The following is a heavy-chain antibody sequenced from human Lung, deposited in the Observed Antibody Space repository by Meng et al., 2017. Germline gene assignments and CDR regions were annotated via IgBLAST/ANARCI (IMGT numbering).Heavy chain of an antibody. V-gene: IGHV3-30*04. CDR1: GFTFSSYS. D-gene: IGHD5-12*01. Sequence: GESLKISCAVSGFTFSSYSIHWVRQAPGKGLEWMAVTSFDETNKYYADSVKGRFTISRDNSKNTLNLEMDSLRAEDTAVYYCARAGAYDYLDYWGQKPLVTVSS. CDR2: TSFDETNK. CDR3: ARAGAYDYLDY. J-gene: IGHJ4*02.